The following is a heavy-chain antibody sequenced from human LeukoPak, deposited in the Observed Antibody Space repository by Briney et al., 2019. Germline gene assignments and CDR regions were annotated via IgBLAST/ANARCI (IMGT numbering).Heavy chain of an antibody. CDR3: AREDSSGWYVFDY. Sequence: ASVKVSCKASRYTFTSYYMHWVPQAPGQGLEWMGIINPSGGSTSYAQKFQGRVTMTRDTSTSTVYMELSSLRSEDTAVYYCAREDSSGWYVFDYWGQGTLVTVSS. J-gene: IGHJ4*02. D-gene: IGHD6-19*01. CDR1: RYTFTSYY. CDR2: INPSGGST. V-gene: IGHV1-46*01.